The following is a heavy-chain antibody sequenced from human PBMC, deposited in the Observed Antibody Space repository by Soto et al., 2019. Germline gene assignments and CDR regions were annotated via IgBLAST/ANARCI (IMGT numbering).Heavy chain of an antibody. V-gene: IGHV3-7*01. Sequence: GGSLRLSCVASGFTFSTYWVSWVRLVPGTGLEWVATIKQDGSDKYYVDSAKGRFTVSRDNAKNSLDLQMNSLRGDDTAVYHCVRGCGRSSCPYYLDVWGKGTPVTVSS. D-gene: IGHD2-2*01. CDR2: IKQDGSDK. CDR3: VRGCGRSSCPYYLDV. J-gene: IGHJ6*03. CDR1: GFTFSTYW.